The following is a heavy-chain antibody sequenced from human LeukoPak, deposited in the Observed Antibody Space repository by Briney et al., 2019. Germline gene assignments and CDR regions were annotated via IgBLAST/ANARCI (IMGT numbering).Heavy chain of an antibody. CDR3: AREGDSPSYFDY. J-gene: IGHJ4*02. Sequence: GGSLRLSCAASGLTVSSNYMSWVRQAPGKGLEWVSVIYSGGSTYYADSVKGRFTISRDNSKNTLYLQMNSLRAEDTAVYYCAREGDSPSYFDYWGQGTLVTVSS. D-gene: IGHD2-21*01. V-gene: IGHV3-66*01. CDR1: GLTVSSNY. CDR2: IYSGGST.